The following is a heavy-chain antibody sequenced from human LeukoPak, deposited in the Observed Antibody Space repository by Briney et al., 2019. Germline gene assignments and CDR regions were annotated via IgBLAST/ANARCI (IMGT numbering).Heavy chain of an antibody. J-gene: IGHJ1*01. D-gene: IGHD3-10*01. Sequence: ASVKVSCKASGYTFTSYGISWVRQAPGQGLEWMGWISAYNGNTTYAQKLQGRVTMTTDTSTSTAYMELRSLRSDDTAVYYCARDLQYYYGSGSYRYFQHWGQGTLVTVSS. CDR3: ARDLQYYYGSGSYRYFQH. CDR2: ISAYNGNT. CDR1: GYTFTSYG. V-gene: IGHV1-18*04.